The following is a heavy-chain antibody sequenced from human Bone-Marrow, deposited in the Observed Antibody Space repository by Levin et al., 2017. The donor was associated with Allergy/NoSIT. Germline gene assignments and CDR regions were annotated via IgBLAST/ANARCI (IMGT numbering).Heavy chain of an antibody. J-gene: IGHJ4*02. Sequence: PGGSLRLSCAASGFAFSSYAMNWARQTPAKGLEWVSTISGGGDATYYSDSLKGRFTVSRDPSSTPLYLQMNSLRAEDTAVYYGAKARDCWSGNVFDFWGQGILVTVSS. CDR3: AKARDCWSGNVFDF. CDR1: GFAFSSYA. CDR2: ISGGGDAT. D-gene: IGHD3-3*01. V-gene: IGHV3-23*01.